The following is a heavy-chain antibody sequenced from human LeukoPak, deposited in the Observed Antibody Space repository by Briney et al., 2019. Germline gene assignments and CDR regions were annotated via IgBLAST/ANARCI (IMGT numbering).Heavy chain of an antibody. Sequence: GGSLRLSCAVSGFTVSSNYMSWVRQPPGKGLEWVANIKQDGREKYYVDSVKGRFTISRDNAKNSLYLQMNSLRAEDTAVYYCARHAWGDLRFLEWLPSRAFDIWGQGTMVTVSS. CDR2: IKQDGREK. CDR1: GFTVSSNY. CDR3: ARHAWGDLRFLEWLPSRAFDI. D-gene: IGHD3-3*01. V-gene: IGHV3-7*01. J-gene: IGHJ3*02.